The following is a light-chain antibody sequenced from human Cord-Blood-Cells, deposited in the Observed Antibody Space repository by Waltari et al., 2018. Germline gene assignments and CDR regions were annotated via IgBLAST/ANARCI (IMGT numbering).Light chain of an antibody. J-gene: IGKJ2*01. CDR1: QDISNY. V-gene: IGKV1-33*01. CDR3: QQYDNLPYT. Sequence: DIQMTQSPSSLSASVGDRVTITCQASQDISNYLNWHQQKPGKAPKLLIYDASNLETGVPSRFNGSGSGTDFTFTISSLQPEDIATYYCQQYDNLPYTFGQGTKLEIK. CDR2: DAS.